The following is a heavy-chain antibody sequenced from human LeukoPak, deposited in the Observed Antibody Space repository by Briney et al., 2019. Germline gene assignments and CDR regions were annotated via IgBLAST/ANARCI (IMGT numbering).Heavy chain of an antibody. CDR3: ARWVTGLDY. D-gene: IGHD2-21*02. J-gene: IGHJ4*02. Sequence: SETLSLTCAVYGGPFSGYYWSWIRHPPGKGLEWIGEINHSGSTNYNPSLKSRVTISVDTSKNQFSLKLSSVTAADTAVYYCARWVTGLDYWGQGTLVTVSS. CDR1: GGPFSGYY. CDR2: INHSGST. V-gene: IGHV4-34*01.